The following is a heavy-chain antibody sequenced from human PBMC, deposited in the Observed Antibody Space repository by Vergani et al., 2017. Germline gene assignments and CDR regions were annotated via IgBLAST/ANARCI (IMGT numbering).Heavy chain of an antibody. CDR1: GYTFTSYG. J-gene: IGHJ4*02. D-gene: IGHD2-15*01. CDR3: ARVSQVVVAATPPDY. CDR2: ISAYNGNT. V-gene: IGHV1-18*01. Sequence: QVQLVQSGAEVKTPGASVKVSCKASGYTFTSYGISWVRQAPGQGLEWMGWISAYNGNTNYAQKLQGRVTMTTDTSTSTAYIELRSLRSDDTAVYYCARVSQVVVAATPPDYWGQGTLVTVSS.